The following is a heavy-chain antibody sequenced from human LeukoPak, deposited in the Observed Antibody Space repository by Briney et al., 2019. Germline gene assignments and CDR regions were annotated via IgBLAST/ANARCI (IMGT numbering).Heavy chain of an antibody. V-gene: IGHV4-39*01. CDR3: ARHDPYDSNAFDI. J-gene: IGHJ3*02. Sequence: SETLSLTCAVSGGSLITANFFWGWIRQPPGKGLEWIGSVYYSGKTYYNPSLKSRVTISVDTSKNQFSLKLSSVTAADTAVYYCARHDPYDSNAFDIWGQGTMVTVSS. D-gene: IGHD3-22*01. CDR2: VYYSGKT. CDR1: GGSLITANFF.